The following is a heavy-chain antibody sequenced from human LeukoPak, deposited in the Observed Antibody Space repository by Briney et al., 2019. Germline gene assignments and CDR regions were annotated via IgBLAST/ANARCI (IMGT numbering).Heavy chain of an antibody. J-gene: IGHJ4*02. CDR1: GYTFTGYY. V-gene: IGHV1-2*02. Sequence: ASVKVSCKASGYTFTGYYMYWVQQAPGQGLEWIGWINPNSGGTNYAQKFQGRVTMTRDTSISTAYMELSRLRSDDTAVYYCARESAGPNCSSTSCYFRRVNWGQGTLVTVSS. CDR3: ARESAGPNCSSTSCYFRRVN. D-gene: IGHD2-2*01. CDR2: INPNSGGT.